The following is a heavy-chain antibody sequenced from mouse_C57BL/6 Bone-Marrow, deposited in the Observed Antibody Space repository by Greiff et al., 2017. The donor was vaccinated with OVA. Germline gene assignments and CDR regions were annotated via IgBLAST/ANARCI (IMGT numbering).Heavy chain of an antibody. CDR3: ARSDGYYYAMDY. J-gene: IGHJ4*01. D-gene: IGHD2-3*01. CDR2: INYDGSST. CDR1: GFTFSDYY. V-gene: IGHV5-16*01. Sequence: EVQRVESEGGLVQPGSSMKLSCTASGFTFSDYYMAWVRQVPEKGLEWVANINYDGSSTYYMDSLKSRFIISRDNAKNILYLQMSSLKSEDTATYYCARSDGYYYAMDYWGQGTSVTVSS.